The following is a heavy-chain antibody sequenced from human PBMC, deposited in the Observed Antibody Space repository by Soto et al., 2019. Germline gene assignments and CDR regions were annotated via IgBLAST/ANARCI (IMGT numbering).Heavy chain of an antibody. V-gene: IGHV4-30-2*06. Sequence: SSSVSGVTVSYGACSWNWIRQSPGKCLEWLGYISHLETTYYNPSFRSRLSLSIDRTRNQFFLSLSSMTAADTAVYYCARGGYSGYELVWGIDYWGQGTLVPV. CDR3: ARGGYSGYELVWGIDY. CDR1: GVTVSYGACS. J-gene: IGHJ4*02. D-gene: IGHD5-12*01. CDR2: ISHLETT.